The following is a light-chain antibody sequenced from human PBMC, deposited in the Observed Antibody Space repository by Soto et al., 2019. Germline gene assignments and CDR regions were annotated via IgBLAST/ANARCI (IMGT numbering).Light chain of an antibody. V-gene: IGKV3-11*01. CDR3: QQRSNWPFMYT. J-gene: IGKJ2*01. CDR1: QSVSSY. CDR2: DAF. Sequence: EIVLTQSPATLSLSPGERATLSCRASQSVSSYLAWYQQKPGQAPRLLIYDAFNRATGIPARFSGSGSGTDFTLTISSLEPEDFAVYYCQQRSNWPFMYTFGQGTKLEIK.